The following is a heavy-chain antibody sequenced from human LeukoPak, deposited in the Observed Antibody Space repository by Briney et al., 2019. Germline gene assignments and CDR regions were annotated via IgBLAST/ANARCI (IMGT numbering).Heavy chain of an antibody. CDR2: ISYDGSNK. CDR3: ARDLLIAAAGTTFYYYGMDV. V-gene: IGHV3-30*04. Sequence: GGSLRLSCAASGFTFSSYAMHWVRQAPGKGLEWVAVISYDGSNKYYADSVKGRFTISRDNSKNTLYLQMNSLRAEDTAVYYCARDLLIAAAGTTFYYYGMDVWGKGTTVTVSS. CDR1: GFTFSSYA. J-gene: IGHJ6*04. D-gene: IGHD6-13*01.